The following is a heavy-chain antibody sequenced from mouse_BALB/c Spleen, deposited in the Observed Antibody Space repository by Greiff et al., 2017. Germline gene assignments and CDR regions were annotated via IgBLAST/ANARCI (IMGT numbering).Heavy chain of an antibody. V-gene: IGHV5-9-4*01. CDR2: ISSGGSYT. CDR1: GFTFTSYA. J-gene: IGHJ3*01. Sequence: EVKLVESGGGLVKPGGSLKLSCAASGFTFTSYAMSWVRQSPEKRLEWVAEISSGGSYTYYPDTVTGRFTISRDNAKNPLYLEMRSLRSEDTAMYYGARRNYYGNCTWFAYWGQGTLVTVSA. D-gene: IGHD2-1*01. CDR3: ARRNYYGNCTWFAY.